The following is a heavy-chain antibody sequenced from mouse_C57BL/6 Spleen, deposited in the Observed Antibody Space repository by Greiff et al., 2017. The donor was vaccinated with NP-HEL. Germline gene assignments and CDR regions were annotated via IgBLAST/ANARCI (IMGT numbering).Heavy chain of an antibody. Sequence: EVQLQQSGPGLVKPSQSLSLTCSVTGYSITSGYYWNWIRQFPGNKLEWMGYISYDGSNNYNPSLKNRISITRDTSKNQFLLKLNSVTTEDTATYYCARVGSSYLWYFDVWGTGTTVTVSS. D-gene: IGHD1-1*01. CDR1: GYSITSGYY. J-gene: IGHJ1*03. CDR2: ISYDGSN. CDR3: ARVGSSYLWYFDV. V-gene: IGHV3-6*01.